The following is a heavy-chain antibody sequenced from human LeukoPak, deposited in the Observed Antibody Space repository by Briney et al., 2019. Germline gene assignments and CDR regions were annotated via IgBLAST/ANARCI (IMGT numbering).Heavy chain of an antibody. J-gene: IGHJ4*02. Sequence: APVKVPCKASGYTFTSYGISWVRQAPGQGLEWMGWIGAYNGNTNYAQKLQGRVTMTTDTSTSTAYMELRSLRSDDTAVYYCARGRSSSSAFDYWGQGTLVTVSS. D-gene: IGHD6-6*01. CDR1: GYTFTSYG. CDR2: IGAYNGNT. V-gene: IGHV1-18*01. CDR3: ARGRSSSSAFDY.